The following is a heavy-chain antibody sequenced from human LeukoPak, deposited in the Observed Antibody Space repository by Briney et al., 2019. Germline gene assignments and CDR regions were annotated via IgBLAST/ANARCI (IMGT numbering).Heavy chain of an antibody. CDR2: IYYSGST. CDR1: GGSINSGDYY. Sequence: PSETLSLTCTVSGGSINSGDYYWSWIRQPPGKGLEWIGYIYYSGSTYYNPSLKSRVTISVDTSKNQFSLKLSSVTAADTAVYYCARRTYYYDSGSADYWGQGTLVTVSS. V-gene: IGHV4-30-4*08. D-gene: IGHD3-10*01. J-gene: IGHJ4*02. CDR3: ARRTYYYDSGSADY.